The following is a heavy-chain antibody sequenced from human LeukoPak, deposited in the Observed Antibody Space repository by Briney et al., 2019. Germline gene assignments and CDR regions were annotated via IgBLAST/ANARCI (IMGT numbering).Heavy chain of an antibody. V-gene: IGHV3-11*04. D-gene: IGHD3-9*01. J-gene: IGHJ3*02. CDR3: ARGRGYDILTGLYHDAFDI. CDR1: GLTFSAYY. CDR2: ISSSGKTI. Sequence: GGSLRLSCAASGLTFSAYYMTWIRQAPGKGLEWVSYISSSGKTIYYADSLKGRFTISRDNAKNSLYLQMNSLRAEDTAVYYCARGRGYDILTGLYHDAFDIWGQGTMVTVSS.